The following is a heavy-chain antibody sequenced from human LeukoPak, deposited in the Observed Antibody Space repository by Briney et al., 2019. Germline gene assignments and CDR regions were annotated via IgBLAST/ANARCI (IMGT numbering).Heavy chain of an antibody. V-gene: IGHV5-51*01. D-gene: IGHD6-13*01. Sequence: GESLKISCKGSGYSFTNYWIGWVRQMPGKGLELMVIIYPGYSDTRYSPSFQGQVTISDDKSISTAYLQWRSLKASDTAMYYSARIAAPTGNGMDVWGQGTTVTVSS. J-gene: IGHJ6*02. CDR3: ARIAAPTGNGMDV. CDR2: IYPGYSDT. CDR1: GYSFTNYW.